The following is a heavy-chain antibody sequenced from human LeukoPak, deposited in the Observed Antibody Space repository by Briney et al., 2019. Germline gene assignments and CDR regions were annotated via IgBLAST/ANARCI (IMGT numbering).Heavy chain of an antibody. D-gene: IGHD3-3*01. Sequence: ASVKVSCKASGYTFTGYYIHWVRQAPGQGLEWMGRIIPIFGTANYAQKFQGRVTITADKSTSTAYMELSSLRSEDTAVYYCASSLLRFLEWLFYEYWGQGTLVTVSS. CDR3: ASSLLRFLEWLFYEY. CDR2: IIPIFGTA. V-gene: IGHV1-69*06. CDR1: GYTFTGYY. J-gene: IGHJ4*02.